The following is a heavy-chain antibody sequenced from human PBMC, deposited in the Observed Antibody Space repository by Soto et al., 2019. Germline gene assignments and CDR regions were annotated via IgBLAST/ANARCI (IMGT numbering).Heavy chain of an antibody. J-gene: IGHJ6*02. D-gene: IGHD3-10*01. Sequence: QVHLVQSGAEVKKPGASVKVSCKASGYTFTNYDINWVRQAPGQGLEWMGWISTSTGNTNYAQKLPGRVTMTTDTTTSTAYMERRRLRSEDTAVYYCARGYYYGSGRPTPGGMDVWGQGTTVTVSS. CDR1: GYTFTNYD. V-gene: IGHV1-18*01. CDR3: ARGYYYGSGRPTPGGMDV. CDR2: ISTSTGNT.